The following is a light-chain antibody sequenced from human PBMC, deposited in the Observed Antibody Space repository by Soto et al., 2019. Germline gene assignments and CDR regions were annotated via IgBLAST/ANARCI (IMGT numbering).Light chain of an antibody. CDR3: QQYNNWLWT. V-gene: IGKV3-15*01. CDR1: QSVRSN. Sequence: EIVMTQSPATLSVSPGERATLSCRASQSVRSNLAWYQQKPGQAPRLLMYGASIRDTGIPARFSGSGSGTEFTLIISSLQPEDFAVYYCQQYNNWLWTFGQGTKVEVK. J-gene: IGKJ1*01. CDR2: GAS.